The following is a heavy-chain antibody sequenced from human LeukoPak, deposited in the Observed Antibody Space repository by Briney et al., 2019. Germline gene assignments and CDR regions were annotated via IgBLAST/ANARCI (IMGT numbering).Heavy chain of an antibody. CDR1: GGTFTSYY. Sequence: ASVTVSCKASGGTFTSYYMHWVRQAPGQGLEWMGIINPSGGSTSYAQKFQGRVTMTRDTSTSTVYMELSSLRSEDTAVYYCASPYPPLYCGGDCYSSSSDAFDIWGQGTMVTVSS. V-gene: IGHV1-46*01. D-gene: IGHD2-21*02. CDR3: ASPYPPLYCGGDCYSSSSDAFDI. J-gene: IGHJ3*02. CDR2: INPSGGST.